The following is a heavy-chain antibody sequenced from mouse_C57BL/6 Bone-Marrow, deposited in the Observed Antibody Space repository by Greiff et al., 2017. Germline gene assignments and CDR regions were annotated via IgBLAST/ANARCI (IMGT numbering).Heavy chain of an antibody. J-gene: IGHJ3*01. V-gene: IGHV5-9-1*02. CDR3: TRDHYGSSSWFAD. CDR2: ISSGGDYI. CDR1: GFTFSSYA. Sequence: DVMLVESGEGLVKPGGSLKLSCAASGFTFSSYAMSWVRQTPEKRLEWVAYISSGGDYIYYADTVKGRFTISRDNARNTLYLQMSSLKSEDTAMYYCTRDHYGSSSWFADWGQGTLVTVSA. D-gene: IGHD1-1*01.